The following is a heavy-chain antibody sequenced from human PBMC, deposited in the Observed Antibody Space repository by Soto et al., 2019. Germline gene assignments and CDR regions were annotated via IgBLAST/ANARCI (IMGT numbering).Heavy chain of an antibody. J-gene: IGHJ4*02. Sequence: GGSLRLSCAASGFTFNSYAMTWVRQAPGRGLEWVSAISESGGRTYYADSVDGRFSISRDNAKNTLFLQMNSLRAEDTAVYYCAKDLYYYGTGSYYPSDYWGQGTLVTVSS. CDR1: GFTFNSYA. V-gene: IGHV3-23*01. CDR3: AKDLYYYGTGSYYPSDY. CDR2: ISESGGRT. D-gene: IGHD3-10*01.